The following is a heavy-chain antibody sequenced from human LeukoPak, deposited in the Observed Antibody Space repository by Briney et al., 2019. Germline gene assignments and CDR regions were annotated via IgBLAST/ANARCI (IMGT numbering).Heavy chain of an antibody. CDR1: GFTFSNAW. V-gene: IGHV4-34*01. D-gene: IGHD3-10*01. CDR3: ARRPFITMVRGPVIT. Sequence: GSLRLSCAASGFTFSNAWMSWVRQPPGKGLEWIGEINHSGSTNYNPSLKSRVTISVDTSKNQFSLKLSSVTAADTAVYYCARRPFITMVRGPVITWGQGTLATVSS. CDR2: INHSGST. J-gene: IGHJ5*02.